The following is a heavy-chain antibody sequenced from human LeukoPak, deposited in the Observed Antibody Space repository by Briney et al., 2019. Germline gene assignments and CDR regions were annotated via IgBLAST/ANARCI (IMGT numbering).Heavy chain of an antibody. V-gene: IGHV3-30-3*01. CDR1: GFTFSSYA. D-gene: IGHD2-2*01. J-gene: IGHJ5*02. CDR3: ARRGYCSSTSCPLWFDP. Sequence: GRSLRLSCAASGFTFSSYAMHWVRQAPGKGLEWVAAISYDGSNKYYADSVKGRFTISRDNSKNTLYLQMNSLRAEDTAVYYCARRGYCSSTSCPLWFDPWGQGTLVTVSS. CDR2: ISYDGSNK.